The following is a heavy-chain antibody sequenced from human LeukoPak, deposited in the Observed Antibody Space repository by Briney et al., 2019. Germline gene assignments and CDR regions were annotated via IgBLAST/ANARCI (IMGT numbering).Heavy chain of an antibody. CDR3: ARERGYYGSDTEGDYYYYMDV. CDR1: GGSISSSSYY. Sequence: SETLSLTCTVSGGSISSSSYYWGWIRQPPGTGLEWIGSIYYSGSTYYNPSLKSRVTISVDTSKNQFSLKLSSVTAADTAVYYCARERGYYGSDTEGDYYYYMDVWGKGTTVTISS. CDR2: IYYSGST. J-gene: IGHJ6*03. V-gene: IGHV4-39*07. D-gene: IGHD3-10*01.